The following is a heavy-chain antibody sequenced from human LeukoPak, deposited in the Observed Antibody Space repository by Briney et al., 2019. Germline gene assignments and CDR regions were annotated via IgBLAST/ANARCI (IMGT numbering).Heavy chain of an antibody. V-gene: IGHV1-8*01. CDR3: ARGPVSTHGMDV. CDR2: RNPNSGRT. D-gene: IGHD6-13*01. CDR1: GYTFTNYD. J-gene: IGHJ6*02. Sequence: ASVTVSCKASGYTFTNYDINWARQAAGQGLEWMGWRNPNSGRTVFAQKFQGRLTMTADTSISTAYMDLSSLTSDDTAVYYCARGPVSTHGMDVWGQGTTVTVSS.